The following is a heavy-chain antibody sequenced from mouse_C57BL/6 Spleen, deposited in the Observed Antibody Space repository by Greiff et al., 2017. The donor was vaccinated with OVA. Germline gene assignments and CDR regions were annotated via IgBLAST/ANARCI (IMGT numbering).Heavy chain of an antibody. J-gene: IGHJ4*01. CDR3: ARSPSYYYGSSPYAMDY. Sequence: EVMLVESGGGLVQPGGSLSLSCAASGLTFTDYYMSWVRQPPGKALEWLGFIRNKANGYTTEYSASVKGRFTISRDNSQSILYLQMNALRAEDSATYYCARSPSYYYGSSPYAMDYWGQGTSVTVSS. V-gene: IGHV7-3*01. CDR1: GLTFTDYY. CDR2: IRNKANGYTT. D-gene: IGHD1-1*01.